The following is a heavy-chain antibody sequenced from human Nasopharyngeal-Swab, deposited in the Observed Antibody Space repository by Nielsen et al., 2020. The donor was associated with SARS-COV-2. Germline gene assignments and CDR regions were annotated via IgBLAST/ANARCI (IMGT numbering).Heavy chain of an antibody. CDR3: ARAVVGYWYFDL. D-gene: IGHD3-22*01. CDR2: VDSSGST. Sequence: SETLSLTCTVSGGSISSYYWSWIRQPPGKGLEWIGCVDSSGSTNYKPSLKSRVTISVDTSKNQFSLNLSSVTAADTAVYYCARAVVGYWYFDLWGRGTLVTVSS. V-gene: IGHV4-59*13. CDR1: GGSISSYY. J-gene: IGHJ2*01.